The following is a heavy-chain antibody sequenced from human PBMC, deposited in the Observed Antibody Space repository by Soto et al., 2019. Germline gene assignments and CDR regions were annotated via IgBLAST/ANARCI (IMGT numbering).Heavy chain of an antibody. J-gene: IGHJ6*03. CDR3: ARHGAPSYFSYYMDV. Sequence: SETLSLTCTVSGGSISSYFWTWIRQPPGEGLEWIAYISYSGSTNYNPSLKSRVTISVDTSKNQFSLKLSSVTAADTAVYYCARHGAPSYFSYYMDVWGKGTTVTVSS. CDR1: GGSISSYF. CDR2: ISYSGST. D-gene: IGHD3-10*01. V-gene: IGHV4-59*08.